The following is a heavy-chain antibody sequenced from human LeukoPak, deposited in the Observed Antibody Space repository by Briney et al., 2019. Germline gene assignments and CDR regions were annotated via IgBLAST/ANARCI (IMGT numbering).Heavy chain of an antibody. CDR1: GYTFTSYA. V-gene: IGHV1-3*01. CDR3: ARGAVVVVAAIWFDP. Sequence: ASVKVSCKASGYTFTSYAMHWVRQAPGQRLEWMGWINAGNGNTKYPQKFQGRVTITRDTSASTAYMELSSLRSEDTAVYYCARGAVVVVAAIWFDPWGQGTLVTVSP. J-gene: IGHJ5*02. D-gene: IGHD2-15*01. CDR2: INAGNGNT.